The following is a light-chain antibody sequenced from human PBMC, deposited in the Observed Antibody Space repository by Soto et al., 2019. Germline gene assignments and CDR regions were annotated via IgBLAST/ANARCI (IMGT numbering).Light chain of an antibody. CDR1: QSITSSF. V-gene: IGKV3-20*01. Sequence: EIVLTQSPGTLYLSPGERATLSCRASQSITSSFLDWYQQKPGQAPRLLIYAASTRAIGIPDRFSGSGSGTDFTLNISRLETEEFAVCYCQHYGISLHIFGQGTQLEIK. CDR3: QHYGISLHI. J-gene: IGKJ2*01. CDR2: AAS.